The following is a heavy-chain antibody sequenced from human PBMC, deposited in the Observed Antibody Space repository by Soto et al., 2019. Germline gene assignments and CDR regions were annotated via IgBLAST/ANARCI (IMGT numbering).Heavy chain of an antibody. CDR1: GFTITRYS. J-gene: IGHJ3*01. CDR3: ARDWQYCSGGSCYSGAFDL. V-gene: IGHV3-53*01. D-gene: IGHD2-15*01. CDR2: IYAGGGT. Sequence: EVQLVESGGGVIQRGGSLRLSCAASGFTITRYSMSWVRQVPGKGLEWVSVIYAGGGTYLEDSAKGRFTISRDNSKNTLYIQMNSLRAEDTAVYFCARDWQYCSGGSCYSGAFDLWGQGTMVTVSS.